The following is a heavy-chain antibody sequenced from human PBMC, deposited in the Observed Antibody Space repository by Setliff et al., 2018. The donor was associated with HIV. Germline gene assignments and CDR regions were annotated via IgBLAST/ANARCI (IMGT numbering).Heavy chain of an antibody. V-gene: IGHV4-31*03. Sequence: SETLSLTCTVSGGSISSGGYYWSWIRHYPGKGLEWIGYIFYKGSTFYNPSLKSRVSISVLRSTDQFFLRLNSVTAADTAVYYCVRTNYYYYYMDVWGKGTTVTVSS. CDR1: GGSISSGGYY. CDR3: VRTNYYYYYMDV. J-gene: IGHJ6*03. CDR2: IFYKGST.